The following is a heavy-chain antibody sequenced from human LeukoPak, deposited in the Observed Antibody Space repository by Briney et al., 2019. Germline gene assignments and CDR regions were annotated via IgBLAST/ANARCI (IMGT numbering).Heavy chain of an antibody. D-gene: IGHD5-24*01. J-gene: IGHJ4*02. CDR1: GGSISSDSYY. V-gene: IGHV4-61*01. Sequence: PSETLSLTCTVSGGSISSDSYYWAWIRQPPGKGLEWIGYIYYSGSTNYNPSLKSRVTISVDTSKNQFSLKLSSVTAADTAVYYCARGEMATISIDYWGQGTLVTVSS. CDR3: ARGEMATISIDY. CDR2: IYYSGST.